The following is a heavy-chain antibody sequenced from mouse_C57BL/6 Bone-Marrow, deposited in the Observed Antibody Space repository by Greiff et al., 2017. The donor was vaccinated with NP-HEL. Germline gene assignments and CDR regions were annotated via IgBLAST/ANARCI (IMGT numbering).Heavy chain of an antibody. D-gene: IGHD1-1*01. J-gene: IGHJ2*01. CDR3: ARAYYGSSYSVDY. Sequence: EVMLVESGGDLVKPGGSLKLSCAASGFTFSSYGMSWVRQTPDKRLEWVATISSGGSYTYYPDSVKGRFTISRDNAKNTLYLQMSSLKSEDTAMYYCARAYYGSSYSVDYWGQGTTLTVSS. CDR1: GFTFSSYG. CDR2: ISSGGSYT. V-gene: IGHV5-6*01.